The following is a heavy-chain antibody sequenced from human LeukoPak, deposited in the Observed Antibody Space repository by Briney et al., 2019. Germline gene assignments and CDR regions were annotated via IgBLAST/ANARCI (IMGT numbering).Heavy chain of an antibody. V-gene: IGHV3-23*01. J-gene: IGHJ3*02. CDR1: GFTFSSYA. Sequence: PGGSLRLSCAASGFTFSSYAMSWVRQAPGKGLEWVSAISGSGGSTYYADSVKGRFTISKDNSKNTLYLQMNSLRGEDSAVYYCAKDSDPITAIVVVSALDIWGQGTVITVSS. CDR2: ISGSGGST. CDR3: AKDSDPITAIVVVSALDI. D-gene: IGHD3-22*01.